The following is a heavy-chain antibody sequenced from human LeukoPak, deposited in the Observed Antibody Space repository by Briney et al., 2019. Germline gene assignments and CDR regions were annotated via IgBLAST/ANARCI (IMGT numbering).Heavy chain of an antibody. J-gene: IGHJ3*02. D-gene: IGHD1-26*01. CDR2: ITPILGIA. CDR3: ARDRGSYDAFDI. CDR1: GGTFSSYA. V-gene: IGHV1-69*04. Sequence: SVKVSCKASGGTFSSYAISWVRQAPGQGLEWMGRITPILGIANYAQKFQGRVTITADKSTSTAYMELSSLRSEDTAVYYCARDRGSYDAFDIWGQGTMVTVSS.